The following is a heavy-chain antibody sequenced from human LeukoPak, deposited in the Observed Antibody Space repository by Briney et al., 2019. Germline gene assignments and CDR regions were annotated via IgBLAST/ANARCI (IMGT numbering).Heavy chain of an antibody. Sequence: GGSLRLSCAASGFTFNTYWMAWIRQVPGKGLEWVANMKHDGSEIYYGGSVKGRFTISRDNAKNSMFLQMNSLRAEDTAVYYCARAGLYAGSGLDFWGQGTLVTVSS. CDR2: MKHDGSEI. CDR3: ARAGLYAGSGLDF. V-gene: IGHV3-7*01. J-gene: IGHJ4*02. D-gene: IGHD2-8*01. CDR1: GFTFNTYW.